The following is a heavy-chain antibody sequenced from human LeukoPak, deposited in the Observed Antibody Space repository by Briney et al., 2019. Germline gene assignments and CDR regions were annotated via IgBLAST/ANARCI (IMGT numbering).Heavy chain of an antibody. Sequence: GGSPRLSCSASGFTFSSYAMHWVRQAPGKGLEYVSAISSNGGSTYYADSVKGRFTISRDNSKNTLYLQMNSLKTEDTALYYCARDLTIFGVGISHYNGLDVWGQGTTVTVSS. CDR3: ARDLTIFGVGISHYNGLDV. D-gene: IGHD3-3*01. J-gene: IGHJ6*02. CDR1: GFTFSSYA. V-gene: IGHV3-64*04. CDR2: ISSNGGST.